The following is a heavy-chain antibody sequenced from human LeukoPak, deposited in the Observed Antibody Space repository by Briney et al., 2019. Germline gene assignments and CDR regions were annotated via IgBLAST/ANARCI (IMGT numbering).Heavy chain of an antibody. J-gene: IGHJ4*02. V-gene: IGHV3-66*01. CDR2: IYSGGST. CDR3: ARDPSYDILTGYYKASN. D-gene: IGHD3-9*01. CDR1: GFTVSSNY. Sequence: GGSLRLSCAASGFTVSSNYMSWVRQAPGKGLEWVSVIYSGGSTYYADSVKGRFTISRDNSKNTLYLQMNSLRAEDTAVYYCARDPSYDILTGYYKASNWGQGTLVTVSS.